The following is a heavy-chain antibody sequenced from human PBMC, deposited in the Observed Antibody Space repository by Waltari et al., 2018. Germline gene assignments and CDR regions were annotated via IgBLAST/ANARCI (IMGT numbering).Heavy chain of an antibody. J-gene: IGHJ1*01. CDR3: AREVNDFWSGYQYFQH. Sequence: QVQLQQWGAGLLKPSETLSLTCAVYGGSFSGYYWSWIRQPPGKGLEWIGEINHSGSTNYNPSRKSRVTISVDTSKNQFSLKLSSVTAADTAVYYCAREVNDFWSGYQYFQHWGQGTLVTVSS. V-gene: IGHV4-34*01. CDR2: INHSGST. CDR1: GGSFSGYY. D-gene: IGHD3-3*01.